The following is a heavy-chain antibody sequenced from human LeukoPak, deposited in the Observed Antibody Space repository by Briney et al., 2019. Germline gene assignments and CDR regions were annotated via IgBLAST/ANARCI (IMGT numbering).Heavy chain of an antibody. V-gene: IGHV4-38-2*02. CDR1: AYSISSGYY. CDR2: IYHTGNT. Sequence: SETLSLTCTVSAYSISSGYYWGWIRQPPGKGLEWIGSIYHTGNTYYNPSLKSRVTISVDTSKNQFSLKLTSVTAADTAVYYCARGPLPAAGTNWFDPWGQGTLVTVSS. J-gene: IGHJ5*02. D-gene: IGHD6-13*01. CDR3: ARGPLPAAGTNWFDP.